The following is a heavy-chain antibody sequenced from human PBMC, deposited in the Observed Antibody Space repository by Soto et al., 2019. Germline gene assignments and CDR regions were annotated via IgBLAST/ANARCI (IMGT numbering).Heavy chain of an antibody. CDR1: GFTFSSYG. CDR3: AKDSSGWYFDY. J-gene: IGHJ4*02. V-gene: IGHV3-30*18. CDR2: ISYDGSNK. D-gene: IGHD6-19*01. Sequence: GGSLRLSCAASGFTFSSYGMHWVRQAPGKGLEWVAVISYDGSNKYYADSVKGRFTISRDNSKNTLYLQMNSLRAEDTAVYYCAKDSSGWYFDYWGQGTLVTVSS.